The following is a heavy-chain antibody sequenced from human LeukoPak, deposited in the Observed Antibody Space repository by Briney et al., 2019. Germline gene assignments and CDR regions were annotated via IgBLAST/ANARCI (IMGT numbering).Heavy chain of an antibody. Sequence: PSETLSLTCTVSGGSIRSYYWNWIRQPPGKGLEWIGYFYYSGSTNYNPSLKSRVTISVDTSNNQFSLKLSSVTAADTAVYYCARGIAAAAPHPRAYYFDYWGQGTLVTVSS. CDR3: ARGIAAAAPHPRAYYFDY. CDR2: FYYSGST. V-gene: IGHV4-59*01. D-gene: IGHD6-13*01. CDR1: GGSIRSYY. J-gene: IGHJ4*02.